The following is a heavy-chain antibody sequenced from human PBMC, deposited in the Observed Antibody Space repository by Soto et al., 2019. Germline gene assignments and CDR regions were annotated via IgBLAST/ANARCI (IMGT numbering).Heavy chain of an antibody. CDR3: ARWELLTGFDY. Sequence: PGGSLRLSCAASGFTFSTSEMAWVRQAPGKGLEWVSYIGSSGSTRYYADSVKGRFTIFRDNAKKSLYLQMNSLRAEDTAVYYCARWELLTGFDYWGQGTLVSVSS. V-gene: IGHV3-48*03. J-gene: IGHJ4*02. CDR2: IGSSGSTR. D-gene: IGHD1-26*01. CDR1: GFTFSTSE.